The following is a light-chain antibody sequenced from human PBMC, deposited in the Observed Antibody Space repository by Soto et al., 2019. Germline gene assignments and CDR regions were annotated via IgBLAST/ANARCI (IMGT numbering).Light chain of an antibody. CDR3: AAYTGGSTYWL. CDR2: EVT. Sequence: QSALTQPASASGSPGQSITISCTGTRSDVGAFNNDSWYHLHPGKGPQVIIYEVTHRPSGVSHRFSGSKSVNTASLTISDLQAEDEADYFCAAYTGGSTYWLFGGGTK. V-gene: IGLV2-14*01. CDR1: RSDVGAFNN. J-gene: IGLJ3*02.